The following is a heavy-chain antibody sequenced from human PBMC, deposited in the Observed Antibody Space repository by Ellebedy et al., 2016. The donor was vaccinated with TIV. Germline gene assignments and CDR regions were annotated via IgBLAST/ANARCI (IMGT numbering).Heavy chain of an antibody. V-gene: IGHV3-23*01. J-gene: IGHJ4*02. Sequence: PGGSLRLSCAASGFTFSSYAMSWIRQAPGKGLEWVSAISGSGGSTYYADSVKGRFTFSRDNSKNTLYLQMNSLRAEDTAVYYCARGELGPDLAVAGLGYWGQGTLVTVSS. CDR2: ISGSGGST. CDR1: GFTFSSYA. CDR3: ARGELGPDLAVAGLGY. D-gene: IGHD6-19*01.